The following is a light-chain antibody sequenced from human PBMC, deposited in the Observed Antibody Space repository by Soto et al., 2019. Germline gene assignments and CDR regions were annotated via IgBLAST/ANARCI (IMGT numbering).Light chain of an antibody. Sequence: VLTQSPGTLSLSPVEIATLSCRASQSIGSSYLAWYQQKPGQAPRLLIYGASSRATGIPDRFSGGGSGTDFSLTISRLDPEDFAVYYCQQYGSSGTFGQGTKVDIK. CDR1: QSIGSSY. CDR2: GAS. J-gene: IGKJ1*01. CDR3: QQYGSSGT. V-gene: IGKV3-20*01.